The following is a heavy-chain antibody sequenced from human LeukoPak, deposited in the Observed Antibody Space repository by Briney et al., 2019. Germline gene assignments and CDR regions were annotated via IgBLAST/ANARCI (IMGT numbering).Heavy chain of an antibody. D-gene: IGHD6-13*01. V-gene: IGHV5-51*01. Sequence: GESLKISSKGSGYSLTNYWIGWGRPMPGEGVEWVWILYPGDSDTTYSPYFQGQVTISADKSISTAYLQWSSLKASDPAMYYCARGAYSSSWYHWFDPWGQGTLVTVSS. CDR2: LYPGDSDT. J-gene: IGHJ5*02. CDR3: ARGAYSSSWYHWFDP. CDR1: GYSLTNYW.